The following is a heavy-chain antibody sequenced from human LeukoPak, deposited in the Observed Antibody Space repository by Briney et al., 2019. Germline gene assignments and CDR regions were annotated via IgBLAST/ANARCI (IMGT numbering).Heavy chain of an antibody. CDR1: GGSISSYY. CDR3: ARVPASYMDV. CDR2: IYYSGGT. Sequence: SETLSLTCTVSGGSISSYYWSWIRQPPGKGLEWIGSIYYSGGTYYNPSLKSRVTISVDTSKNQFSLKLSSVTAADTAVYYCARVPASYMDVWGKGTTVTVSS. D-gene: IGHD2-2*01. V-gene: IGHV4-59*12. J-gene: IGHJ6*03.